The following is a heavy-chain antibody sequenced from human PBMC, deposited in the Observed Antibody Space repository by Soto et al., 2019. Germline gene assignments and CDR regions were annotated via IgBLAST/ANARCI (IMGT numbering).Heavy chain of an antibody. Sequence: GGSLRLSCAASGFAFSGSAMYWVRQASGKGPEWVGRIRSKGHNYATEYAASVKCRFTISRDDSKYTAYLQMNSLQTEHTAVYYSTRGLFSYDYSVILWFDPWGQGDLVTVSS. J-gene: IGHJ5*02. V-gene: IGHV3-73*01. CDR3: TRGLFSYDYSVILWFDP. CDR1: GFAFSGSA. D-gene: IGHD3-16*01. CDR2: IRSKGHNYAT.